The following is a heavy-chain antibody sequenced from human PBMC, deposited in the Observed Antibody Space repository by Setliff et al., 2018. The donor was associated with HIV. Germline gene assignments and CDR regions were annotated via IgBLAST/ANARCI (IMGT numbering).Heavy chain of an antibody. J-gene: IGHJ4*02. CDR2: IYTSGST. D-gene: IGHD3-22*01. Sequence: SETLSLTCTVSGGSISSYYWSWIRQPPGKGLEWIGYIYTSGSTNYNPSLKSRVTISVDTSMNQFSLKLSSVTAADTAVYYCARGLSFYDPGGFDYWGQGTLVTV. CDR3: ARGLSFYDPGGFDY. V-gene: IGHV4-4*09. CDR1: GGSISSYY.